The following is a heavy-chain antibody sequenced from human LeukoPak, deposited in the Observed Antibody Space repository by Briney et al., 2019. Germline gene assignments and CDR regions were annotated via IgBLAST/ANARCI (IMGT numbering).Heavy chain of an antibody. CDR3: ARADAGLDLTFDY. J-gene: IGHJ4*02. V-gene: IGHV1-2*02. Sequence: ASVKVSFKASGYTFTGYYMHWVRQAPGQGLEWMGWINPNSGGTNYAQKFQGRVTMTRDTSISTAYMELSRLRSDDTAVYYCARADAGLDLTFDYWGQGTLVTVSS. CDR1: GYTFTGYY. CDR2: INPNSGGT. D-gene: IGHD3/OR15-3a*01.